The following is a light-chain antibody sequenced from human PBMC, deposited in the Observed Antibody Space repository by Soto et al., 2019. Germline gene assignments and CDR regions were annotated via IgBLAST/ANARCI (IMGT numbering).Light chain of an antibody. CDR3: QQSYTTPFT. J-gene: IGKJ3*01. CDR2: AAY. Sequence: DIQMTQSPASLSASVGDTVTITCRASQSITTFLNWYHQKPGKAPKLLIYAAYKLQSGVPSRFRGSASGTDFSLTISSLQPEDFATYYCQQSYTTPFTFGPGTKVDIK. CDR1: QSITTF. V-gene: IGKV1-39*01.